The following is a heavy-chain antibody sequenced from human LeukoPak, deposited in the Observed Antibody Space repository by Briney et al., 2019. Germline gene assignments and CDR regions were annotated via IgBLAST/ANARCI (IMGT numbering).Heavy chain of an antibody. CDR3: AKTTAGHSSGRYPGWPVDY. J-gene: IGHJ4*02. Sequence: SETLSLTCTVSGGSISSHYWSWIREPPGKGLEWIGYIFHSGSTNYNPSLKSRVTISVDTSKNQFSLKLTSVTAADTAVYYCAKTTAGHSSGRYPGWPVDYWGQGTLVTVSS. D-gene: IGHD6-19*01. CDR1: GGSISSHY. V-gene: IGHV4-59*11. CDR2: IFHSGST.